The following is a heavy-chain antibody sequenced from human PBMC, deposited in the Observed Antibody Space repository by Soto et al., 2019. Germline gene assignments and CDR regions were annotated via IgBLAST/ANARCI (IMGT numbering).Heavy chain of an antibody. CDR2: INPILSMS. CDR3: ATSYGSGYRAFDS. J-gene: IGHJ4*02. CDR1: GDTFNFYT. Sequence: QVQLVQSGADVQRPGSSVRVSCKASGDTFNFYTINWVRQAPGQGLQWMGRINPILSMSNYAPRFQGRVTMTADKSTSTAYMELSCLRSEDTAMYYCATSYGSGYRAFDSWGQGALVTVSS. V-gene: IGHV1-69*02. D-gene: IGHD3-10*01.